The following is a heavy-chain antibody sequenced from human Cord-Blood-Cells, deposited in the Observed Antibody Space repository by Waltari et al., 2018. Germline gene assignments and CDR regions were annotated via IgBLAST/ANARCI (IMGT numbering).Heavy chain of an antibody. V-gene: IGHV1-69*01. Sequence: SGAEVKKPGSSVKVSCKASGGTFSSYAISWVRQAPGQGLEWMGGIIPIFGTANYAQKFQGRVTITADESTSTAYMELSSLRSEDTAVYYCAGVVGAPKSYYYYYMDVWGKGTTVTVSS. CDR1: GGTFSSYA. D-gene: IGHD1-26*01. J-gene: IGHJ6*03. CDR3: AGVVGAPKSYYYYYMDV. CDR2: IIPIFGTA.